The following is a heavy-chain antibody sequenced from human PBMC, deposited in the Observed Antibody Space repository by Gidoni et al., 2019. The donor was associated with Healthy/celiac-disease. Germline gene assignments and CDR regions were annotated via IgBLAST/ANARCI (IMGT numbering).Heavy chain of an antibody. CDR1: GFTFSDCS. Sequence: QVQLVESGGGLVKPGGSLRLSCAASGFTFSDCSMSWIRQAPGKGLEWVSYISSSSSYTNYADSVKGRFTISRDNAKNSLYLQMNSLRAEDTAVYYCARWGDIVVVPAATHYPDYWGQGTLVTVSS. V-gene: IGHV3-11*05. J-gene: IGHJ4*02. CDR2: ISSSSSYT. CDR3: ARWGDIVVVPAATHYPDY. D-gene: IGHD2-2*01.